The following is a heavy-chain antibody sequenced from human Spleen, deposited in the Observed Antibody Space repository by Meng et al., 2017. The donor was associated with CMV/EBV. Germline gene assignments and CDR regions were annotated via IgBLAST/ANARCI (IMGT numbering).Heavy chain of an antibody. CDR2: IIPIFGTA. J-gene: IGHJ6*02. Sequence: SVKVSCKASGGTFSSYAISWVRQAPGQGLEWMGGIIPIFGTANYAQKFQGRVTITTDESTSTAYMELSSLRSEDTAVYYCAREVGLGYCSSTSCLNYYYYGMDVWGQGTTVTVSS. V-gene: IGHV1-69*05. CDR1: GGTFSSYA. D-gene: IGHD2-2*01. CDR3: AREVGLGYCSSTSCLNYYYYGMDV.